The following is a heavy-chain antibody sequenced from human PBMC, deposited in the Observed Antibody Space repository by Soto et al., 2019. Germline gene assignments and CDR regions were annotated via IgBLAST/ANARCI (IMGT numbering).Heavy chain of an antibody. CDR1: GGTISSGGYY. V-gene: IGHV4-31*03. J-gene: IGHJ6*02. Sequence: PSETLSLTCTVSGGTISSGGYYWSWIRQHPGKGLEWNGNIYYSGSTSYNPSLKSRVTISVDTSKNLFSLKLSSVTAADTAVYYCASIFSYRYYYDSSGNRDYYHGMDVWGQGTTVTVSS. CDR2: IYYSGST. D-gene: IGHD3-22*01. CDR3: ASIFSYRYYYDSSGNRDYYHGMDV.